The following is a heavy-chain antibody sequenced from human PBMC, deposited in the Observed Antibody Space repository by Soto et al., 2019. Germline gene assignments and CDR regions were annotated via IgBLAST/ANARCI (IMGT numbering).Heavy chain of an antibody. CDR3: ARPMNYKDYPDC. CDR1: GYTFTSYS. V-gene: IGHV1-3*01. Sequence: ASVKVSSKASGYTFTSYSMHWVRQAPGQRLEWMGWINGNNGNTRYSQNFQGRVTITRDTSASPDYMELGSLRSEETAVYYCARPMNYKDYPDCWGQGTQVNVS. D-gene: IGHD3-10*01. J-gene: IGHJ4*02. CDR2: INGNNGNT.